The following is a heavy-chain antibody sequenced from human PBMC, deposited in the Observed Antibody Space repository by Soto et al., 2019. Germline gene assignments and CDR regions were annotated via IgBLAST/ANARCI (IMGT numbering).Heavy chain of an antibody. D-gene: IGHD6-19*01. CDR3: ARDAYISGYYQFDY. J-gene: IGHJ4*02. CDR2: IHFDGSTI. Sequence: GGSLRLSCAASGFTFSIYWMHWVRQVPGKGLVWVSRIHFDGSTIHYADSVKGRFTISRDNAKNTLSLQMNSLRAEDTAVYYCARDAYISGYYQFDYWGQGTLVTVSS. V-gene: IGHV3-74*01. CDR1: GFTFSIYW.